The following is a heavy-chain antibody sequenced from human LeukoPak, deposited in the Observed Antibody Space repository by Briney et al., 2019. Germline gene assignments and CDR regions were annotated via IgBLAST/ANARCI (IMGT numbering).Heavy chain of an antibody. CDR1: GFTFRSYW. J-gene: IGHJ3*02. V-gene: IGHV3-7*01. CDR3: ARNVDAFDI. Sequence: GGSLRLSCTASGFTFRSYWMSWVRQAPGKGLEWVANINQHGSEKYYVDPVKGRLTISRDNAKNSLFLQLNSLRAEDTAVYYCARNVDAFDIWGQGTMVTVSS. CDR2: INQHGSEK.